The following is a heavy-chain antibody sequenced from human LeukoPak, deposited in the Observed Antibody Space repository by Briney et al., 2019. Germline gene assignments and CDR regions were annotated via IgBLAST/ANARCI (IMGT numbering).Heavy chain of an antibody. J-gene: IGHJ4*02. Sequence: ASVKVSCKASGYTFTSYYMHWVRQAPGQGLEWMGIINPSGGSTSYAQKFQGRVTMTRDTSISTAYMELSRLRSDDTAVYYCASRDGYNHFDYWGQGTLVTVSS. CDR3: ASRDGYNHFDY. D-gene: IGHD5-24*01. CDR2: INPSGGST. V-gene: IGHV1-46*01. CDR1: GYTFTSYY.